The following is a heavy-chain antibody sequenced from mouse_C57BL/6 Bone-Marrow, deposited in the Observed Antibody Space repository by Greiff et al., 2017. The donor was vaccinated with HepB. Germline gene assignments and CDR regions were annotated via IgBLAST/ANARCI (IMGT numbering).Heavy chain of an antibody. V-gene: IGHV3-6*01. CDR2: ISYDGSN. D-gene: IGHD2-5*01. Sequence: EVKLQESGPGLVKPSQSLSLTCSVTGYSITSGYYWNWIRQFPGNKLEWMGYISYDGSNNYNPSLKNRISITRDTSKNQFFLKLHSVTTEDTATYYCARVESNYYFDYWGQGTTLTVSS. CDR3: ARVESNYYFDY. J-gene: IGHJ2*01. CDR1: GYSITSGYY.